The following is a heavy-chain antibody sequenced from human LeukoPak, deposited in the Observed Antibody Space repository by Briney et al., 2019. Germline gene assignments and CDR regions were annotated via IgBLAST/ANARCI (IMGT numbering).Heavy chain of an antibody. CDR2: IIPIFGTA. V-gene: IGHV1-69*05. CDR1: GGTFSSDA. D-gene: IGHD4-17*01. J-gene: IGHJ5*02. Sequence: ASVKVSCKASGGTFSSDASSWVRQAPGQGLEWMGGIIPIFGTANYAQKFQGRVTITTDESTSTAYMELSSLRSEDTAVYYCARDPYGDYSGGWFDPWGQGTLVTVSS. CDR3: ARDPYGDYSGGWFDP.